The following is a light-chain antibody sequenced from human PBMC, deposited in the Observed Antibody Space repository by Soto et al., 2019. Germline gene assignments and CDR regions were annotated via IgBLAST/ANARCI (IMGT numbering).Light chain of an antibody. J-gene: IGKJ5*01. CDR2: DVS. CDR3: QXXRDWPIT. V-gene: IGKV3-11*01. CDR1: QNLDSY. Sequence: PGERATLSCRASQNLDSYLAWYQQKPGQAPRLVIHDVSSRATGIPARFSGSGSGTDFTLTISSLEPEDFAVYYGQXXRDWPITFGQGTRLEIK.